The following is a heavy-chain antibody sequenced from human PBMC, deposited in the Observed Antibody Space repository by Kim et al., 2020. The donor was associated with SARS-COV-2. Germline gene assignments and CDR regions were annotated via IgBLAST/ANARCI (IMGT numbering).Heavy chain of an antibody. D-gene: IGHD3-3*01. J-gene: IGHJ1*01. CDR1: GYTFTDYS. CDR3: ARALLHRDAN. V-gene: IGHV1-3*01. Sequence: ASVKVSCKASGYTFTDYSVHWVRQAPGQGLERMGWINEASGNTKYSQNSQGRVSMTRDTSANAVYSEVYSLRPEDTAVYYCARALLHRDANWVQGTLLTVSS. CDR2: INEASGNT.